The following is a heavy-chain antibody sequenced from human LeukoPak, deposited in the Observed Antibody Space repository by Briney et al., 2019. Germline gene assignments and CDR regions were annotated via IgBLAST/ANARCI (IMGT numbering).Heavy chain of an antibody. V-gene: IGHV4-59*01. J-gene: IGHJ4*02. CDR3: ARGEMATIFL. Sequence: SETLSLTCTVSGDSISSYYWSWIRQPPGKGLEWIGYIYYSGSTNYNPSLKSRVTISLDPSKTQFSLKLNSVTAADTAVYFCARGEMATIFLWGQGTLVTVSS. CDR2: IYYSGST. D-gene: IGHD5-24*01. CDR1: GDSISSYY.